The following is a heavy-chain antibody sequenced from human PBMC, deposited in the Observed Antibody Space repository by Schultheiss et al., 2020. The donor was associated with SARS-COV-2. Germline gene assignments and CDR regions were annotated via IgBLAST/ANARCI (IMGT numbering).Heavy chain of an antibody. V-gene: IGHV3-23*01. CDR1: GFRFSSYV. Sequence: GGSLRLSCAASGFRFSSYVMTWVRQAPGKGLEWVSGISGSGGSTYYADSEKGRFTISRDNSKNTLYLQMNSLRAEDTAVYYCARDPYDSSVCDYWGQGTLVTGSS. J-gene: IGHJ4*02. CDR2: ISGSGGST. CDR3: ARDPYDSSVCDY. D-gene: IGHD3-22*01.